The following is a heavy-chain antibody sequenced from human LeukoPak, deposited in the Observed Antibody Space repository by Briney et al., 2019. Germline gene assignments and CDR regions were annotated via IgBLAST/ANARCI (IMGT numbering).Heavy chain of an antibody. V-gene: IGHV3-7*01. Sequence: GGSLRLSCAGSGFTFSRYWMNWVCQAPGKGLEWVANIKEDGSEKNYVDSVKGRFTTSRDNALNSVFLQMDSLRVEDTALYFCSRGLIGTGGLDFWGQGTLVTVSS. CDR2: IKEDGSEK. CDR3: SRGLIGTGGLDF. CDR1: GFTFSRYW. D-gene: IGHD3/OR15-3a*01. J-gene: IGHJ4*02.